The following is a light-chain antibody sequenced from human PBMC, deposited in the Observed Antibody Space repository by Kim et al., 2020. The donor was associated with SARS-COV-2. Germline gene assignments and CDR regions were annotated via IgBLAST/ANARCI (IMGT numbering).Light chain of an antibody. CDR3: QQHNNGPFT. V-gene: IGKV3D-15*03. Sequence: VPRGESVDQSWTATQGLGTNVDGYQQRPGQAPRLLISGASKRADGIPARFSGSGSGTEFTLSITIVQPEDFALYYCQQHNNGPFTFGGGTKGDIK. CDR1: QGLGTN. CDR2: GAS. J-gene: IGKJ4*01.